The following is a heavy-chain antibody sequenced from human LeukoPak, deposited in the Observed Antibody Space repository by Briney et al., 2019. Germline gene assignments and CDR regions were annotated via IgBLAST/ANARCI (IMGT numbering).Heavy chain of an antibody. CDR2: IYYSGST. CDR1: GGSISSGDYY. CDR3: ARVVVAGDYFDY. D-gene: IGHD2-15*01. V-gene: IGHV4-30-4*01. J-gene: IGHJ4*02. Sequence: SQTLSLTCTVSGGSISSGDYYWSWIRQPPGKGLEWIGYIYYSGSTYYNPSLKSRVTISVDTSKNQFSLKLSSVTAADTAVYYCARVVVAGDYFDYWGQGTLVTVSS.